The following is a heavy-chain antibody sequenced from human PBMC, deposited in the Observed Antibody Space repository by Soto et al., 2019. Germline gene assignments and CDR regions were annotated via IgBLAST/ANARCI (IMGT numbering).Heavy chain of an antibody. Sequence: GESLKISCKGSGYSFTSYWIGWVRQMPGKGLEWMGIIYPGDSDTRYSPSFQGQVTISADKSISTAYLQWSSLKASDTAMYYCVRNGVYCSGGSCYLDFWGQGTLVTVSS. D-gene: IGHD2-15*01. J-gene: IGHJ4*02. CDR2: IYPGDSDT. CDR3: VRNGVYCSGGSCYLDF. CDR1: GYSFTSYW. V-gene: IGHV5-51*01.